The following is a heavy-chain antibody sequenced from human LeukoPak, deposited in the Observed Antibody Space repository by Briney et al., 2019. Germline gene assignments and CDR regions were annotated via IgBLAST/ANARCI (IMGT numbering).Heavy chain of an antibody. J-gene: IGHJ4*02. CDR3: AKDRQWLGRYFDY. V-gene: IGHV3-7*03. CDR1: GFTFSSYW. Sequence: PGGSLRLSCAASGFTFSSYWMSWVRQAPGKGLEWVANIRQDGGEIYYLDSVKGRFTISRDNAKNSLYLQMNSLTAEDTAVYYRAKDRQWLGRYFDYWGQGTLVTVSS. CDR2: IRQDGGEI. D-gene: IGHD6-19*01.